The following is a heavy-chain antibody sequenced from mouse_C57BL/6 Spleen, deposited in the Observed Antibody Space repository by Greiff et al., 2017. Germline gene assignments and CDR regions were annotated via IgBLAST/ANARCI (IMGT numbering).Heavy chain of an antibody. V-gene: IGHV1-76*01. CDR1: GYTFTDYY. CDR3: ARGGTARGFAY. CDR2: IYPGSGNT. D-gene: IGHD3-3*01. J-gene: IGHJ3*01. Sequence: QVQLQQSGAELVRPGASVKLSCKASGYTFTDYYINWVKQRPGQGLEWIARIYPGSGNTYYNEKFKGKATLTAEKSSSTAYMQLSSLTSEDSAVYFCARGGTARGFAYWGQGTLVTVSA.